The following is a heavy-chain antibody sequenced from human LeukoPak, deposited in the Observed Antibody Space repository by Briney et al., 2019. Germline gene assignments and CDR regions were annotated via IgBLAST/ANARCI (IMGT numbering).Heavy chain of an antibody. CDR2: ISGYSGDT. V-gene: IGHV1-18*01. J-gene: IGHJ6*03. D-gene: IGHD3-16*02. Sequence: ASVKVSCKASGYTFTSYGIAWVRQAPGQGLEWMGRISGYSGDTIYSQKLQGRVIMTTDTSTSTAYMELRSLRSDDTAVYYCARASLWGRLSTNYYYYMDVWGKGTTVTVSS. CDR3: ARASLWGRLSTNYYYYMDV. CDR1: GYTFTSYG.